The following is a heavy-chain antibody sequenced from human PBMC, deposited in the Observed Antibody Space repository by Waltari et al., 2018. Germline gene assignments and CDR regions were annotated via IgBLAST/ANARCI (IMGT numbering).Heavy chain of an antibody. D-gene: IGHD4-17*01. Sequence: EVQLVESGGGLVTPGGSLSLSWAASGFAITTFGVSWVRQAPGKGLEWVSSSTDGGAYLYYADSVRGRFTVSIDNAKNSLHLQMNNLRAEDTAVYYCARALTTPNDFWGQGTLVTVSS. CDR3: ARALTTPNDF. CDR2: STDGGAYL. CDR1: GFAITTFG. J-gene: IGHJ4*02. V-gene: IGHV3-21*03.